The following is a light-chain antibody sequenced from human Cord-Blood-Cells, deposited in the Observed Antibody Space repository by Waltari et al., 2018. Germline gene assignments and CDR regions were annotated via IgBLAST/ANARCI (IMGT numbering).Light chain of an antibody. J-gene: IGKJ2*03. CDR3: QQSYSTPYS. CDR2: AAS. V-gene: IGKV1-39*01. Sequence: DIKMTKSTSSRSASVGDRDTITCRASQSISSYLNWYQQKPGKAPKLLIYAASSLQSGVPSRFSGSGSGTDFTLTISSLQPEDFATYYCQQSYSTPYSFGQGTNLDIK. CDR1: QSISSY.